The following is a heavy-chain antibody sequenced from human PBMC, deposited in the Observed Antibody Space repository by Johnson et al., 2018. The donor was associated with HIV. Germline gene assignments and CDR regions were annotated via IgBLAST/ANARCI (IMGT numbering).Heavy chain of an antibody. J-gene: IGHJ3*02. D-gene: IGHD4-17*01. CDR2: ISSSGDII. CDR3: ARRTVTALFDI. Sequence: QVQLVESGGGLVKPGGSLRLSCAASGFTFSDYYMTWIRQAPGKGLEWLSFISSSGDIIRYADSGKGRFTISRDTGKYALILQMNSLRDEDTAVYYCARRTVTALFDIWGQGTLVTVSS. V-gene: IGHV3-11*04. CDR1: GFTFSDYY.